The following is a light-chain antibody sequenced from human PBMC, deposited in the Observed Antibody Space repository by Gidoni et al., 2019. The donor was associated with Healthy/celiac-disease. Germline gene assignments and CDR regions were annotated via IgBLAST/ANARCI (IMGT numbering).Light chain of an antibody. V-gene: IGLV2-14*01. CDR3: SSYTSSSTRV. CDR2: DVS. J-gene: IGLJ3*02. CDR1: SSDVGGYNY. Sequence: QSALTHPASVSGSPGPSITISCTGTSSDVGGYNYVSWYQQHPGKAPKLMIYDVSNRPSGVSNRSSGSKSGNTASRTISGLQAEDEADYYCSSYTSSSTRVFGGGTKLTVL.